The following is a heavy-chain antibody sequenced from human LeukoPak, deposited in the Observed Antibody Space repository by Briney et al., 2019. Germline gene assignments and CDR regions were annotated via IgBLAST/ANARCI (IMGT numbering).Heavy chain of an antibody. CDR1: GFTFSSYG. CDR3: AKDLVSFYDYVWGSSTGYYFDY. D-gene: IGHD3-16*01. CDR2: ISGSGGST. J-gene: IGHJ4*02. V-gene: IGHV3-23*01. Sequence: GGSLRLSCAASGFTFSSYGMSWVRQAPGKGLEWVSAISGSGGSTYYADSVKGRFTISRDNSKNTLYLQMNSLRAEDTAVYYCAKDLVSFYDYVWGSSTGYYFDYWGQGTLVTVSS.